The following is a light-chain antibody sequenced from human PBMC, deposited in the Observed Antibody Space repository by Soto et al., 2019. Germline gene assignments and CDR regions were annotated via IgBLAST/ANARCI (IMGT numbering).Light chain of an antibody. CDR2: DNN. Sequence: QSVLTQTPSVSAAPGQRVTISCSGSSSNIGNNYVSWYRQLPGTAPKLLIYDNNKRPSGIPDRFSGSKSGTSATLGITGLQTGDEADYYCGTWDSSLSVVFGGGTKLTVL. CDR3: GTWDSSLSVV. V-gene: IGLV1-51*01. J-gene: IGLJ2*01. CDR1: SSNIGNNY.